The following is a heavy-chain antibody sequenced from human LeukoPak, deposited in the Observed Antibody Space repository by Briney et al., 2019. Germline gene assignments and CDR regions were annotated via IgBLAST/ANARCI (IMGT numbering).Heavy chain of an antibody. J-gene: IGHJ4*02. CDR2: INHSGST. D-gene: IGHD3-16*02. Sequence: PSETLSLTCAVYGGSFSGYYWSWIRQSPGKGLEWIGEINHSGSTNYNPSLKSRVTISLDTSKNQFSLKLSSVTAADTAVYYCARDRYGQRIFDYWGQGTLVTVSS. V-gene: IGHV4-34*01. CDR1: GGSFSGYY. CDR3: ARDRYGQRIFDY.